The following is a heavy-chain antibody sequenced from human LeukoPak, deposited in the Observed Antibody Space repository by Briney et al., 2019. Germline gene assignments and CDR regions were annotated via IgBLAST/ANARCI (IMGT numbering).Heavy chain of an antibody. Sequence: GGSLRLSCAASGFTFSGYVMSWVRQAPGKGLEWVSAISGSGGSTYYADSVKGRFTISRDNSKNTLYLQMNSLRAEDTAVYYCAKLTGEYYYDSSGYPNWGQGTLVTVSS. CDR2: ISGSGGST. V-gene: IGHV3-23*01. CDR3: AKLTGEYYYDSSGYPN. J-gene: IGHJ4*02. D-gene: IGHD3-22*01. CDR1: GFTFSGYV.